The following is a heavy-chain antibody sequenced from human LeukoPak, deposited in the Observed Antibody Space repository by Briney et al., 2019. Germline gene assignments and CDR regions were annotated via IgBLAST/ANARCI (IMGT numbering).Heavy chain of an antibody. D-gene: IGHD3-10*01. J-gene: IGHJ4*01. CDR3: ARGYGSGSYSPHY. V-gene: IGHV4-59*01. CDR1: GGSISSYY. CDR2: IYYSGST. Sequence: SETLSLTCTVSGGSISSYYWSWIRQPPGKGLEWIGYIYYSGSTNYNPSLKSRVTISVDTSKNQFSLKLSSVTAADTAVYYCARGYGSGSYSPHYWGQEPWSPSPQ.